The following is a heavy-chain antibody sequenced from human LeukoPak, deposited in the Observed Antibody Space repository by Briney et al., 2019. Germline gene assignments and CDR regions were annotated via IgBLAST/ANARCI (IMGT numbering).Heavy chain of an antibody. CDR3: ARDEYSSGWFDAFDI. D-gene: IGHD6-19*01. Sequence: PSETLSLTCTVSGGSISSYYWSWIRQPAGKGLEWIGRIYTSGGTNYNPSLKSRVTMSVDTSKNQFSLKLSSVTAADTAVYYCARDEYSSGWFDAFDIWGQGTMVTVSS. CDR1: GGSISSYY. CDR2: IYTSGGT. V-gene: IGHV4-4*07. J-gene: IGHJ3*02.